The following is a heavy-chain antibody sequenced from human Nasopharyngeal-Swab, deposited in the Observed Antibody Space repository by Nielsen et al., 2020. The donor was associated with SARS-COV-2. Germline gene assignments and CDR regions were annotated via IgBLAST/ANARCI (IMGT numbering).Heavy chain of an antibody. D-gene: IGHD2-15*01. CDR2: ISYDGSNK. CDR3: AKDLWEVVVVVAAWDYYYGMDV. V-gene: IGHV3-30*18. CDR1: GFTFSTYG. J-gene: IGHJ6*02. Sequence: GESLKISCAASGFTFSTYGMHWVRQAPGKGLEWVAVISYDGSNKYYEDSVKGRFTISRDNSKNTLYLQMNSLRAEDTAVYYCAKDLWEVVVVVAAWDYYYGMDVWGQGTTVTVSS.